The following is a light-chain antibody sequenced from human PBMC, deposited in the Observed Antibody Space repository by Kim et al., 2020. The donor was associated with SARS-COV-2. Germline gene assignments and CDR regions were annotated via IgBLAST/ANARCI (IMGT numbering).Light chain of an antibody. CDR3: CSYAGSPPYV. Sequence: QSALTQPRSVSGSPGQSATISCTGTSSDVGGYDYVSWYQQHPGKAPKLMIFDVNERPSGVPDRFSGSKSGNTASLTISGLQAEDEADYYCCSYAGSPPYVFGSGTKVTVL. CDR1: SSDVGGYDY. V-gene: IGLV2-11*01. J-gene: IGLJ1*01. CDR2: DVN.